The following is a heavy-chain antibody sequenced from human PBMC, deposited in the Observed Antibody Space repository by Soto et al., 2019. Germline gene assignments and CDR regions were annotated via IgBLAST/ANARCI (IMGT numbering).Heavy chain of an antibody. CDR1: GYSFSTHW. Sequence: EVQLVQSGAEVKKPGESLKISCKGSGYSFSTHWIGWVRQMPGKGLECMGIIYPDDSDTKYSPSFQGQVTISADKAIRTAYLQWSSLKASDTAIYYCAISGRELWSGSDPDKYYYYMDVWGKGATVTVSS. J-gene: IGHJ6*03. CDR3: AISGRELWSGSDPDKYYYYMDV. D-gene: IGHD3-3*01. CDR2: IYPDDSDT. V-gene: IGHV5-51*03.